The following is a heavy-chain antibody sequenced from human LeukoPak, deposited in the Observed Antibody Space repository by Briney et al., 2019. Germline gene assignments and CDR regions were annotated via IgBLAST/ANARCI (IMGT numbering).Heavy chain of an antibody. V-gene: IGHV3-9*01. D-gene: IGHD2-15*01. CDR3: AKALGGSATPV. J-gene: IGHJ4*02. CDR2: MSGSGDRM. Sequence: GRSLRLSCAASGFTFEDHVMHWVRQAPGKGLEGVSSMSGSGDRMGYADAVKGRFTISRDNAKNSLFLQMNSLRVEDTALYYCAKALGGSATPVWGQGTLVTVSS. CDR1: GFTFEDHV.